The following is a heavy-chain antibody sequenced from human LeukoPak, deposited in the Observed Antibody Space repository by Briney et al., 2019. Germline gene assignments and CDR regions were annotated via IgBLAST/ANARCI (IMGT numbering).Heavy chain of an antibody. CDR3: ARTTSFTASGYDY. Sequence: ASVKVSCKTSGYTFTTYHINWVRQATGQGLESLGWVNPYSGDRGYAQKFQGRLSITSDTSISTAYMELGSLRSDDTAVYFCARTTSFTASGYDYWGQGTLVTVSS. V-gene: IGHV1-8*03. J-gene: IGHJ4*02. CDR2: VNPYSGDR. D-gene: IGHD6-25*01. CDR1: GYTFTTYH.